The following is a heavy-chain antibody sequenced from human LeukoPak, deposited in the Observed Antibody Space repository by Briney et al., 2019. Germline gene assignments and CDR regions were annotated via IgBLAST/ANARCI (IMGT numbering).Heavy chain of an antibody. CDR3: AELGITMIGGV. D-gene: IGHD3-10*02. CDR1: GFTFSSYW. CDR2: IKQDGSEK. J-gene: IGHJ6*04. Sequence: GGSLRLSCAASGFTFSSYWMSWVRQAPGKGLEWVANIKQDGSEKYYVDSVKGRSTISRDNAKNSLYLQMNSLRAEDTAVYYCAELGITMIGGVWGKGTTVTISS. V-gene: IGHV3-7*01.